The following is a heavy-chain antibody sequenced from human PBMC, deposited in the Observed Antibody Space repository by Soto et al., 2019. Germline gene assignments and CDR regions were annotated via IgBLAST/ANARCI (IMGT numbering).Heavy chain of an antibody. J-gene: IGHJ4*02. CDR1: GFTVSTNY. Sequence: EVQLVESGGGLVQPGGPLRLPGQAPGFTVSTNYMSGARQAPGKGLEWVSVIYSGGNTHYADSLKGRFTISRDNSENTLYLQMNSLRAEDTAVYYCARDLTSSGCHWGQGTLVTVSS. CDR2: IYSGGNT. D-gene: IGHD6-19*01. V-gene: IGHV3-66*01. CDR3: ARDLTSSGCH.